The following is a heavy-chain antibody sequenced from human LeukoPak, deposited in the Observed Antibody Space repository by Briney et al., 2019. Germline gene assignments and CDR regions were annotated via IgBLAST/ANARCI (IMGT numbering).Heavy chain of an antibody. J-gene: IGHJ4*02. CDR3: AKDRGWCFEY. CDR2: ISYDGSDK. V-gene: IGHV3-30*18. CDR1: GFTFSSSD. Sequence: GGSLRLSCAASGFTFSSSDIHWVRQAPGKGLEWVAFISYDGSDKYYAESVKGRFTVSRDNSKHTLYLQMNSLGVEDTAVYYCAKDRGWCFEYWGQGTLVTVSS. D-gene: IGHD6-19*01.